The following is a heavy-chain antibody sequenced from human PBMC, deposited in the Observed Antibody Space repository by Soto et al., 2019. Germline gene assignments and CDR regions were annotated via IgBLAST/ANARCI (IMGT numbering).Heavy chain of an antibody. CDR1: GFTFSSFS. Sequence: QLQLVESGGGVVQPGGSLRLSCVASGFTFSSFSLHWVRQAPGKGLEWLALISYDGSSKYNADSMKGRFTISRENSNNTLYLQLSSLRPEDTAVYYCARTTAVAGTPEFDYWGQGALVTVSS. D-gene: IGHD6-19*01. V-gene: IGHV3-30-3*01. CDR2: ISYDGSSK. CDR3: ARTTAVAGTPEFDY. J-gene: IGHJ4*02.